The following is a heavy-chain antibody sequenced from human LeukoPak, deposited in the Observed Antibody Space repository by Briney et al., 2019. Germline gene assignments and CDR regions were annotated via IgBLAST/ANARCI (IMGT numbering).Heavy chain of an antibody. CDR3: ARDLGWAQFDY. J-gene: IGHJ4*02. D-gene: IGHD3-16*01. Sequence: GGSLRLSCAAAGFTFSRNWMHWVRQAPGKGLVWVSRIKGDGSETNYVDSVKGRFTISRDNAKNSLYLQMNSLRAEDTAVYYCARDLGWAQFDYWGQGILVTVSS. CDR2: IKGDGSET. V-gene: IGHV3-74*01. CDR1: GFTFSRNW.